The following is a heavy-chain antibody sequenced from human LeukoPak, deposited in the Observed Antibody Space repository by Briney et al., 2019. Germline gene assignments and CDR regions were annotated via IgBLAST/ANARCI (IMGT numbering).Heavy chain of an antibody. V-gene: IGHV3-23*01. CDR1: GFTFSSYG. CDR2: ISASGSNT. D-gene: IGHD1-26*01. J-gene: IGHJ4*02. Sequence: PGGSLRLSWAASGFTFSSYGMSWVRQAPGEGLKWVSIISASGSNTIYADSVKGRFTISRDNSKNTLYLQMNSLRAEDTAVYYCAKGASGSHYYSFDYWGQGTLVTVSS. CDR3: AKGASGSHYYSFDY.